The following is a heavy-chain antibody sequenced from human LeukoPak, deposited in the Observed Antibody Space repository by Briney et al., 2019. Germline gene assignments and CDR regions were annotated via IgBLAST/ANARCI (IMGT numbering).Heavy chain of an antibody. Sequence: SETLSLTFTVSGGSISSYYWSWIRQPPGKGLEWIGYIYYSGSTNYNPSLKSRVTISIDTSKNQFSLKLSSVTAADTAVYYCARYYYGSGSYSGMDVWGQGTTVTVSS. CDR1: GGSISSYY. CDR3: ARYYYGSGSYSGMDV. CDR2: IYYSGST. V-gene: IGHV4-59*08. J-gene: IGHJ6*02. D-gene: IGHD3-10*01.